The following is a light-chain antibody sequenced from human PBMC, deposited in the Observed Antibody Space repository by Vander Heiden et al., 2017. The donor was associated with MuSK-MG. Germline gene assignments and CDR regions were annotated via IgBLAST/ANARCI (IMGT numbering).Light chain of an antibody. CDR1: QSVSSY. CDR3: QQHSNWPGLT. J-gene: IGKJ4*01. CDR2: DAS. Sequence: EIVLTQSPATLSLSPGERATLSCRASQSVSSYLAWYQQKPGQAPRLLIYDASNRATGIPARFSGSGYGTDFTLTISSREPEDFAVYYCQQHSNWPGLTFGGGTKVEIK. V-gene: IGKV3-11*01.